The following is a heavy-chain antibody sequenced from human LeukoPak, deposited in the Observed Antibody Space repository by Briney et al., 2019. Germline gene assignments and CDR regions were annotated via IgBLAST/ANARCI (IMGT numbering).Heavy chain of an antibody. J-gene: IGHJ4*02. D-gene: IGHD6-13*01. CDR2: INPNSGDT. V-gene: IGHV1-2*02. Sequence: ASVKVSCKASGYTFTGYYMHWVRQAPGQGLEWMGWINPNSGDTNYAQKFQGRVTMTRDTSISTAYMELSRLRSDDTAVYYCARDPPGIAAAGTLLSSDYWGQGTLVTVSS. CDR1: GYTFTGYY. CDR3: ARDPPGIAAAGTLLSSDY.